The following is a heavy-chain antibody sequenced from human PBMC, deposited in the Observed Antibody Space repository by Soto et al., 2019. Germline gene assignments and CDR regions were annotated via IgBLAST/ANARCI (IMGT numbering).Heavy chain of an antibody. CDR2: IYYSGST. Sequence: ETLSLTCTVSGGSISSYYWSWIRQPPGKGLEWIGYIYYSGSTNYNPSLKSQVTISVDTSKNQFSLKLSSVTAADTAVYYCARSGSSWYYYYGMDVWGQGTTVTVSS. J-gene: IGHJ6*02. D-gene: IGHD6-13*01. V-gene: IGHV4-59*01. CDR1: GGSISSYY. CDR3: ARSGSSWYYYYGMDV.